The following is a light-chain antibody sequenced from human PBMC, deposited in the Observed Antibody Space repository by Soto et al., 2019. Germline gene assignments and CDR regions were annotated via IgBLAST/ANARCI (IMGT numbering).Light chain of an antibody. CDR3: QQYGSSPAT. CDR2: GAS. Sequence: EIVLTQSPGTLSLSPGERATLSCRASQSVSSSYLAWYQQKPGQAPRLLIYGASSRATGMPDRFSGSGSGTDFTLTISRLEPEDFAVYYCQQYGSSPATFGGGTKVEMK. V-gene: IGKV3-20*01. J-gene: IGKJ4*01. CDR1: QSVSSSY.